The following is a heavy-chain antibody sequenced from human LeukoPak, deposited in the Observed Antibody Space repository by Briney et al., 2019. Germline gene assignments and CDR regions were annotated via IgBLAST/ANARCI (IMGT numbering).Heavy chain of an antibody. CDR3: AKEGNGAYYYDY. CDR2: FSWNGGST. J-gene: IGHJ4*02. Sequence: GGSLRLSCRASGFTFDDYTMHWVRQAPGKGLEWVSLFSWNGGSTFYADSVKGRFTISRDNSKNSLYLQMNSLRIEDTALYYCAKEGNGAYYYDYWGQGTLVTVSS. V-gene: IGHV3-43*01. D-gene: IGHD3-22*01. CDR1: GFTFDDYT.